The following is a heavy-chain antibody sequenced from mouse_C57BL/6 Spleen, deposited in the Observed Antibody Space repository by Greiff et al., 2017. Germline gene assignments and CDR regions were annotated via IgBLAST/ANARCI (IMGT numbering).Heavy chain of an antibody. CDR2: IDPETGGT. CDR3: TRDYYGSRRDFDY. CDR1: GYTFTDYE. V-gene: IGHV1-15*01. J-gene: IGHJ2*01. D-gene: IGHD1-1*01. Sequence: QVQLKQSGAELVRPGASVTLSCKASGYTFTDYEMHWVKQTTVHGLEWIGAIDPETGGTAYNQKFKGKAILTADKSSSTAYMELRSLTSEDSAVYYCTRDYYGSRRDFDYWGQGTTLTVSS.